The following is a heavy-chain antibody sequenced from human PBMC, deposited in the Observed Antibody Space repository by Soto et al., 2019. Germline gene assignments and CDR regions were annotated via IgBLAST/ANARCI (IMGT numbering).Heavy chain of an antibody. Sequence: QLQLQQSGPGLVKPSETLSLTCAVSGGSLSSSTYYWGWIRQPPGKGLEWIGSIYYPGYTYYNPSLTSRVAISLDTSKNQFALKLGSVTAADAAVYYCARRGYSHSRVDDAFDIWGQGTMVTVSS. CDR3: ARRGYSHSRVDDAFDI. V-gene: IGHV4-39*01. D-gene: IGHD3-22*01. J-gene: IGHJ3*02. CDR2: IYYPGYT. CDR1: GGSLSSSTYY.